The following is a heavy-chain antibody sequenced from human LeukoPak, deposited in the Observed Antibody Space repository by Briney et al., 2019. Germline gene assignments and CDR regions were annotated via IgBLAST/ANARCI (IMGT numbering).Heavy chain of an antibody. CDR3: AREAFWGHCSSTSCPPGPDY. J-gene: IGHJ4*02. V-gene: IGHV1-2*02. CDR1: GYTFTGYY. CDR2: INPNSGGT. Sequence: ASVKVSCKASGYTFTGYYMHWVRQAPGQGLEWMGWINPNSGGTNYAQKFQGRVTMTRDTSISTAYMELSRLRSDDTAVYYCAREAFWGHCSSTSCPPGPDYWGQGTLVTVSS. D-gene: IGHD2-2*01.